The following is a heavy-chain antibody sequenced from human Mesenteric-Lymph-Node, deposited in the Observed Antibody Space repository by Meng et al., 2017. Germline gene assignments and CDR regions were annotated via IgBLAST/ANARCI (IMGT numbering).Heavy chain of an antibody. D-gene: IGHD3-10*01. CDR2: IYYSGST. J-gene: IGHJ4*02. V-gene: IGHV4-59*12. Sequence: SETLSLTCTISGGSISSYYWSWIRQPPGKGLEWIGYIYYSGSTNYNPSLKSRVTISVDTSKNQFSLKLSSVTAADTAVYYCARDNYYGSGSYRDFEYWGQGTLVTVSS. CDR3: ARDNYYGSGSYRDFEY. CDR1: GGSISSYY.